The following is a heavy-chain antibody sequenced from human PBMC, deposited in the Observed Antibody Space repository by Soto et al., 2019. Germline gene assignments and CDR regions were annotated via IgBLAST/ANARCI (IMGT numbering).Heavy chain of an antibody. CDR1: GGSFSGYY. CDR3: ARGTDYGDYSPSY. D-gene: IGHD4-17*01. J-gene: IGHJ4*02. Sequence: TSETLSLTCAVYGGSFSGYYWSWIRQPPGKGLEWIGEINHSESTNYNPSLKSRVTISVDTSKNQFSLKLSSVTAADTAVYYCARGTDYGDYSPSYWGQGTLVTVSS. V-gene: IGHV4-34*01. CDR2: INHSEST.